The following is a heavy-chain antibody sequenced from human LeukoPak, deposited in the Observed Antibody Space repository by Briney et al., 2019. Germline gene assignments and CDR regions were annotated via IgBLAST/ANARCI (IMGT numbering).Heavy chain of an antibody. J-gene: IGHJ6*03. V-gene: IGHV4-34*01. D-gene: IGHD6-13*01. CDR1: GGSFSGYY. Sequence: PSETLSLTCAVYGGSFSGYYWSWIRQPPGKGLERIGEINHSGSTNYNPSLKSRVTISVDTSKNQFSLKLSSVTAADTAVYYCARMRAAAGPRTNYYYYMDVWGKGTTVTVSS. CDR3: ARMRAAAGPRTNYYYYMDV. CDR2: INHSGST.